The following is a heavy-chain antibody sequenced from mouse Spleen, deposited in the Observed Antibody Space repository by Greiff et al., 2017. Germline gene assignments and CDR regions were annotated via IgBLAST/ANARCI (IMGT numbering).Heavy chain of an antibody. D-gene: IGHD4-1*01. Sequence: VKLMESGPGLVQPSQSLSITCTVSGFSLTSYGVHWVRQSPGKGLEWLGVIWSGGSTDYNAAFISRLSISKDNSKSQVFFKMNSLQADDTAIYYCARSNWDGTAYYFDYWGQGTTLTVSS. CDR1: GFSLTSYG. CDR3: ARSNWDGTAYYFDY. CDR2: IWSGGST. J-gene: IGHJ2*01. V-gene: IGHV2-2*01.